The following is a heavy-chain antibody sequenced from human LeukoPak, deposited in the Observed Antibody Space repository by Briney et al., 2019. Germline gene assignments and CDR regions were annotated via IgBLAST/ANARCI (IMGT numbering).Heavy chain of an antibody. Sequence: PSETLSLTCTVSGGSISSYYWSWIRQPPGKGLEWIGYIYHSGSTNYNPSLKSRVTISVDTSKNQFSLKVSSVSAADTAVYYCARAYSSSWYWNWFDPWGQGTLVTVSS. CDR2: IYHSGST. D-gene: IGHD6-13*01. V-gene: IGHV4-59*08. J-gene: IGHJ5*02. CDR1: GGSISSYY. CDR3: ARAYSSSWYWNWFDP.